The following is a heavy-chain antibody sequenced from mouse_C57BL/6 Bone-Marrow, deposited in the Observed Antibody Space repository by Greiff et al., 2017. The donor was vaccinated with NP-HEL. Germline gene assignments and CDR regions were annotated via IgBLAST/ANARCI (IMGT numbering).Heavy chain of an antibody. Sequence: QVQLKQSGPGLVQPSQSLSITCTVSGFSLTSYGVHWVRQSPGKGLEWLGVIWSGGSTDYNAAFISRLSISKDNSKSQVFFKMNSLQADDTAIYYCAKNYDYLYYYAMDYWGQGTSVTVSS. V-gene: IGHV2-2*01. J-gene: IGHJ4*01. CDR3: AKNYDYLYYYAMDY. D-gene: IGHD2-4*01. CDR2: IWSGGST. CDR1: GFSLTSYG.